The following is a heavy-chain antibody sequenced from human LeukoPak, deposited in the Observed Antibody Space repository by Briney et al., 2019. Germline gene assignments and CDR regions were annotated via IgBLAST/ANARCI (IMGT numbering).Heavy chain of an antibody. V-gene: IGHV3-74*01. CDR1: GFTFSSYW. J-gene: IGHJ4*02. Sequence: GESLRLSCAASGFTFSSYWMHWVRQAPGKGLVWVSHINSDGSNTAYADSMKGRFTISRDNAKNTLYLQMNSLRAEDTAVYSCARDKASKSYYGSGSYFDYWGQGTLVTVSS. D-gene: IGHD3-10*01. CDR3: ARDKASKSYYGSGSYFDY. CDR2: INSDGSNT.